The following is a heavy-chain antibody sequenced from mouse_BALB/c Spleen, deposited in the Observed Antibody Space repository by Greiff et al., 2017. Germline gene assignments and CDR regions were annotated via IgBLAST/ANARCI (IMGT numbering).Heavy chain of an antibody. V-gene: IGHV3-2*02. Sequence: EVKLQESGPGLVKPSQSLSLTCTVTGYSITSDYAWNWIRQFPGNKLEWMGYISYSGSTSYNPSLKSRISITRDTSKNQFFLQLNSVTTEDTATYYCARDYYGYDYWGQGTTLTVSS. D-gene: IGHD1-2*01. J-gene: IGHJ2*01. CDR3: ARDYYGYDY. CDR2: ISYSGST. CDR1: GYSITSDYA.